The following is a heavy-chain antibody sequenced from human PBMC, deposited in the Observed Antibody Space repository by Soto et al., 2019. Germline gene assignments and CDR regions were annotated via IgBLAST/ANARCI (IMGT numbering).Heavy chain of an antibody. CDR1: GFTFDDYG. D-gene: IGHD3-10*01. CDR2: INWNGGST. V-gene: IGHV3-20*04. Sequence: EVQLVESGGGVVRPGGSLRLSCAASGFTFDDYGMSWVRQAPGKGLEWVSGINWNGGSTGYADSVKGRFTISRDNAKNSLYLKMNSLRAEETALYYCARDRHYYGSGSGPQDYWGQGTLVTVSS. J-gene: IGHJ4*02. CDR3: ARDRHYYGSGSGPQDY.